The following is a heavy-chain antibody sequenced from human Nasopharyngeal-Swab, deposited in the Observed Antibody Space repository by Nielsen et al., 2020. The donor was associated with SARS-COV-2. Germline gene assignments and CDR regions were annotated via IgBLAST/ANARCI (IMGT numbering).Heavy chain of an antibody. CDR3: ARGIGQYYYDSSGYYFFDY. J-gene: IGHJ4*02. CDR2: INHIGST. D-gene: IGHD3-22*01. CDR1: GGSFSGYY. V-gene: IGHV4-34*01. Sequence: SETLSLTCAVCGGSFSGYYWSWIRQPPGKGLEWIGEINHIGSTNYNPSLKSRLTISVDTSKNQLYLKLSSETAADTAVYYCARGIGQYYYDSSGYYFFDYWGQGTLVTVSS.